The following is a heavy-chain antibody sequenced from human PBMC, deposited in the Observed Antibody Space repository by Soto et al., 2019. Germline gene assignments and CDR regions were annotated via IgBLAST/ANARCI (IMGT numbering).Heavy chain of an antibody. J-gene: IGHJ4*02. D-gene: IGHD1-1*01. CDR1: SVSIYSGSFH. CDR3: ARRHAPRYTTGNNHFDF. V-gene: IGHV4-39*01. CDR2: INFSGST. Sequence: SETLSLTCTVSSVSIYSGSFHWGWIRQPPGKGLEWIGSINFSGSTFYNPSLKSRVTISVDTSKNQFSLNLRSVTAADTAVYYCARRHAPRYTTGNNHFDFWGQGSLVTVSS.